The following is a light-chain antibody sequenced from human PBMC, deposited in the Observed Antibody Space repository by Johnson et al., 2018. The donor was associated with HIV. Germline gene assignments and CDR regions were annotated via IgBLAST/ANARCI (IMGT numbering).Light chain of an antibody. Sequence: VLSQPPSVSAAPGQKVTISCSGSSSNIGNNYVSWYQQLPGTAPKLLIYDNNKRPSGIPDRFSGSKSGTSATLGITGLQTGDEADYYCGTWDSSLSAYVFGTGTKVTAL. J-gene: IGLJ1*01. V-gene: IGLV1-51*01. CDR2: DNN. CDR3: GTWDSSLSAYV. CDR1: SSNIGNNY.